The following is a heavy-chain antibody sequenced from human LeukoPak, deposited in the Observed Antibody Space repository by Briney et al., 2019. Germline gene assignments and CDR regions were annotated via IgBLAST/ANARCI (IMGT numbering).Heavy chain of an antibody. CDR1: GFTFSSYD. D-gene: IGHD3-22*01. V-gene: IGHV3-13*01. Sequence: PGGSLRLSCAASGFTFSSYDMHWVRQATGKGLEWVSAIGTAGDTYYPGSVKDRFTISRENAKNSLYLQMNSLRAGDTAVYYCARALSGYYYDYWGQGTLVTVSS. J-gene: IGHJ4*02. CDR3: ARALSGYYYDY. CDR2: IGTAGDT.